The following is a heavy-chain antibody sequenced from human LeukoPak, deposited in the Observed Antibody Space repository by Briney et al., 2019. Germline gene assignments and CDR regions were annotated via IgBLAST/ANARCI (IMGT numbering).Heavy chain of an antibody. CDR2: ISYDGSNK. CDR3: AKDRPIFKD. CDR1: GFTFSSYG. Sequence: PGGSLRLSCAASGFTFSSYGMHWVRQAPGKGLEWVAVISYDGSNKYYADSVKGRFTISSDNSKYTLYLQMNSLRAEDTAVYYCAKDRPIFKDWGQGTQVTVSS. V-gene: IGHV3-30*18. J-gene: IGHJ4*02.